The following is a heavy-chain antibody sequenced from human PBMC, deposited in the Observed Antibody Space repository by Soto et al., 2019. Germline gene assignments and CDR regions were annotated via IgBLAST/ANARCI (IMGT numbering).Heavy chain of an antibody. Sequence: GGSLRLSCAASGFTFRGYAMIWVRQAPGKGLEWVSTIDNSGASTKYADSVRGRFTISRDNSKNTLYLQMNSLRAEDTAVYYCVLWPPYYFDYWGQGTLVTVSS. CDR1: GFTFRGYA. V-gene: IGHV3-23*01. CDR3: VLWPPYYFDY. D-gene: IGHD3-10*01. CDR2: IDNSGAST. J-gene: IGHJ4*02.